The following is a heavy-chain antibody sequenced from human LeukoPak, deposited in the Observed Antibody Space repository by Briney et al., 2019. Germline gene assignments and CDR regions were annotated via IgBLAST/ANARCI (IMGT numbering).Heavy chain of an antibody. J-gene: IGHJ4*02. Sequence: SVKVSCKASGGTFSSYAISWVRQAPGQGLEWMGGIIPIFGTANYAQKFQGRVTITTDESTSTAYMELSSLRSEDTAVYYCARDSHYDSSGSLFDYWGQGTLVTVSS. CDR1: GGTFSSYA. CDR2: IIPIFGTA. D-gene: IGHD3-22*01. CDR3: ARDSHYDSSGSLFDY. V-gene: IGHV1-69*05.